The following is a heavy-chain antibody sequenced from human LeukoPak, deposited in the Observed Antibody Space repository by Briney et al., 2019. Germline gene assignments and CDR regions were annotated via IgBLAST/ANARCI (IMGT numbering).Heavy chain of an antibody. J-gene: IGHJ4*02. CDR2: IIPIFGTA. Sequence: SVKVSCKASGGTFSSYAISWVRQAPGQGLEWMGGIIPIFGTANYAQKFQGRVTITADESTSTAYMELSSLRSEDTAAYYCARAPSWYYDSSGYGSEGCLLDYWGQGTLVTVSS. D-gene: IGHD3-22*01. CDR1: GGTFSSYA. V-gene: IGHV1-69*01. CDR3: ARAPSWYYDSSGYGSEGCLLDY.